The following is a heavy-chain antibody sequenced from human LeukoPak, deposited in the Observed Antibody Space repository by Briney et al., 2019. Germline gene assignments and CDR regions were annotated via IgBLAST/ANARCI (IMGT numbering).Heavy chain of an antibody. CDR2: INHSGST. CDR3: ARGRRWLQFGNYYYYMDV. V-gene: IGHV4-34*01. J-gene: IGHJ6*03. CDR1: GGSFSGYY. Sequence: PSETLSLTCAVYGGSFSGYYWSWLRQPPGKGLEWIGEINHSGSTNYNPSLRSRVTISVDTSKNQFSLKLSSVTAADTAVYYCARGRRWLQFGNYYYYMDVWGKGTTVTVSS. D-gene: IGHD5-24*01.